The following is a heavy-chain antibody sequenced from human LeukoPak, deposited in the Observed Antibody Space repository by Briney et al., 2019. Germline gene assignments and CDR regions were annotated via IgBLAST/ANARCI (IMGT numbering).Heavy chain of an antibody. J-gene: IGHJ3*02. Sequence: ASVKVSCKASGYTFTSYGISWVRQAPGQGLEWMGWISAYNGNTNYAQKLQGRVTMTTDTSTSTAYMELSSLRSEDTAVYYCASSDIVATTYSAFDIWGQGTMVTVSS. CDR2: ISAYNGNT. D-gene: IGHD5-12*01. V-gene: IGHV1-18*01. CDR1: GYTFTSYG. CDR3: ASSDIVATTYSAFDI.